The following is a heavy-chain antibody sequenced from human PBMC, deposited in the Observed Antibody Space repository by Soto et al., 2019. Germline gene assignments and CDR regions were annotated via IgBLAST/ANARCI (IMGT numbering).Heavy chain of an antibody. CDR2: ISYDGHHE. CDR3: AKDRAGLAGRRRSYVYYGMDA. J-gene: IGHJ6*02. Sequence: QVQLEESGGGVVQPGTSLRLSCAASGFTFNAYSMHWVRQAPGKGLEWVAVISYDGHHEYYVDSVKGRFTISRDNPKNAVFLQMNSLTVEDTAVYVCAKDRAGLAGRRRSYVYYGMDAWGQGTTVIVS. CDR1: GFTFNAYS. D-gene: IGHD6-13*01. V-gene: IGHV3-30*04.